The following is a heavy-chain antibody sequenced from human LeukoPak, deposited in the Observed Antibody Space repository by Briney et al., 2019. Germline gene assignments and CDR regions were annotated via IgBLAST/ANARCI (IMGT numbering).Heavy chain of an antibody. J-gene: IGHJ3*02. CDR3: ARELCPGHYDILTGYYGVGGAFDI. Sequence: QPRGSLRLSCAASGFTFSSYEMNWVRQAPGKGPEWVAFIGDDGSSKYYADSVKGRFTISRDNSKNSLYLQISSLRAEDTAVYYCARELCPGHYDILTGYYGVGGAFDIWGQGTMVTVSS. CDR1: GFTFSSYE. D-gene: IGHD3-9*01. CDR2: IGDDGSSK. V-gene: IGHV3-30*02.